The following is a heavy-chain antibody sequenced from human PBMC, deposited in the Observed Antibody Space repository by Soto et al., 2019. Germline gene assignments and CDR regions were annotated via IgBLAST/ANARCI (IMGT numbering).Heavy chain of an antibody. CDR2: INSDESGT. CDR1: GFAFSDYW. J-gene: IGHJ4*02. V-gene: IGHV3-74*01. CDR3: VEEGGAGTGY. Sequence: GGSLRLCCATSGFAFSDYWMHWARQVPGKGLVWLSRINSDESGTGYADSVRGRFTIFRDNAKRTVYLQMNSLTVEDTAVYYCVEEGGAGTGYWGQGTMVTVSS.